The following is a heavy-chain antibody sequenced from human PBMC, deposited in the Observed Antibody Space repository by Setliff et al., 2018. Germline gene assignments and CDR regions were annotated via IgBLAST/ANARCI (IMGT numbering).Heavy chain of an antibody. V-gene: IGHV1-2*06. CDR1: GYTFTGYY. J-gene: IGHJ3*02. Sequence: SVKVSCKASGYTFTGYYMYWVRQAPGQGLEWMGRINPSSGATIYAQKFQGRVTMASDTSISTAYMELGRLRSDDTAVYFCARDGGGDSDAFDIWGQGTMVTVSS. D-gene: IGHD3-16*01. CDR3: ARDGGGDSDAFDI. CDR2: INPSSGAT.